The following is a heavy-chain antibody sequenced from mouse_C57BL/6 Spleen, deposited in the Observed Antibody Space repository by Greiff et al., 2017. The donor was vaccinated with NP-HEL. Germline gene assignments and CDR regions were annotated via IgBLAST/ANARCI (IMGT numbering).Heavy chain of an antibody. J-gene: IGHJ2*01. D-gene: IGHD2-4*01. Sequence: QVQLQQSGPELVKPGASVKISCKASGYAFSSSWMNWVKQRPGKGLEWIGRIYPGDGDTNYNGKFKGKATLTADKSSSTAYMQLSSLTSEDSAVYFCARCYYDYDRPYYFDYWGQGTTLTVSS. CDR3: ARCYYDYDRPYYFDY. CDR2: IYPGDGDT. CDR1: GYAFSSSW. V-gene: IGHV1-82*01.